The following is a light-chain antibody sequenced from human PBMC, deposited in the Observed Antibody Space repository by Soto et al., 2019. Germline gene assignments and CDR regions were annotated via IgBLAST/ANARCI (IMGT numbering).Light chain of an antibody. CDR2: WAS. CDR1: QSVLYNSNNKNY. J-gene: IGKJ1*01. Sequence: DIVMTQSPDSLAVSLGERATINCKSSQSVLYNSNNKNYLAWYQQKPGQPPKLLIYWASTRESGVPDRFSGSGSGTDFTLTISSLQAEDVAVYYCQQYYITPPWTVGQGTKVDSK. CDR3: QQYYITPPWT. V-gene: IGKV4-1*01.